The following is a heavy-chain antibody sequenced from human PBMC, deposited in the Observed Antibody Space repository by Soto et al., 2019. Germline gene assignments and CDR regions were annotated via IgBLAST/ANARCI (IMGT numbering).Heavy chain of an antibody. CDR3: ARVRGGGPFDD. D-gene: IGHD1-26*01. J-gene: IGHJ4*02. Sequence: QVQLQESGPGLVKPSQTLSLTCTVSGGSISSGGYYWSWIRQHPGKGLEWIGYIYYSGSTYYNPSLKSRVTIAVDKSKIQFSLKLSSVAAAGTAVYYCARVRGGGPFDDWGQGTRVTVSS. CDR2: IYYSGST. CDR1: GGSISSGGYY. V-gene: IGHV4-31*03.